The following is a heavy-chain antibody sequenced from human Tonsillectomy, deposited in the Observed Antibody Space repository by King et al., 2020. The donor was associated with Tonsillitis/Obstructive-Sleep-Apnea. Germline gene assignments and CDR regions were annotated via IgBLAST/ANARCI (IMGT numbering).Heavy chain of an antibody. CDR1: GFSFDDYA. V-gene: IGHV3-43*02. D-gene: IGHD3-16*01. J-gene: IGHJ6*03. CDR3: AKDLGRYAFFYMDV. Sequence: VQLVESGGGVVQPGGSLRLSCAASGFSFDDYAMHWVRQTPGKGLEWVSLISGDARSTYYADSVKGRFTISRDNSKNSLYLQMNSLRTEDTALYYCAKDLGRYAFFYMDVWGKGTTVTVSS. CDR2: ISGDARST.